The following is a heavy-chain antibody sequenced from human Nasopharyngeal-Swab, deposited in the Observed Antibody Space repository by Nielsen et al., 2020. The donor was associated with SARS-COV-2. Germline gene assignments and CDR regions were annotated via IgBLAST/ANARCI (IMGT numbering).Heavy chain of an antibody. CDR1: GFTFSSYA. CDR2: ISGSGGST. CDR3: AKDLAVAGTGDYYYYYGMDV. D-gene: IGHD6-19*01. V-gene: IGHV3-23*01. J-gene: IGHJ6*02. Sequence: GKSLKISCAASGFTFSSYAMSWVRQAPGKGLEWVSAISGSGGSTYYADSVKGRFTISRDNSKNTLYLQMNSLRAEDTAVYYCAKDLAVAGTGDYYYYYGMDVWGQGTTVTVSS.